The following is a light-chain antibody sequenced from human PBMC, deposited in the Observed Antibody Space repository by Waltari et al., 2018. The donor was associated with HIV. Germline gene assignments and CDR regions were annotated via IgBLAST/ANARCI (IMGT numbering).Light chain of an antibody. CDR3: GTWDSSLSAGV. CDR2: DNN. J-gene: IGLJ2*01. CDR1: SSNLGNNY. Sequence: QSVLTQPPSVSAAPGQKVTISCSGSSSNLGNNYVSWYQQLPGTAPKLLIYDNNNAPSGIPDRFSGSKSGTSATLGITGLQTGDEADYYCGTWDSSLSAGVFGGGTKLTVL. V-gene: IGLV1-51*01.